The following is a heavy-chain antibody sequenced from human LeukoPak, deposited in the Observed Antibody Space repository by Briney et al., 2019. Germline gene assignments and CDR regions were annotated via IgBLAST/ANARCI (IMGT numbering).Heavy chain of an antibody. CDR3: AREDRYDSSGSPFA. CDR2: INTNTGNP. V-gene: IGHV7-4-1*02. Sequence: ASVKVSCKASGYTFTGYYMHWVRQAPGQGLEWMGWINTNTGNPTYAQGFTGRFVFSLDTSVSTAYLQISSLKAEDTAVYYCAREDRYDSSGSPFAWGQGTLVTVSS. CDR1: GYTFTGYY. J-gene: IGHJ4*02. D-gene: IGHD3-22*01.